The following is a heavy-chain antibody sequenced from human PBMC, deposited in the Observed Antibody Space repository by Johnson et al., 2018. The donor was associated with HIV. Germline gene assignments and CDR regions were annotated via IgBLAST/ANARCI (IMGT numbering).Heavy chain of an antibody. V-gene: IGHV3-13*01. D-gene: IGHD5-24*01. CDR2: IGTAGDT. J-gene: IGHJ3*02. CDR1: GFTFSSYD. CDR3: ARDRVYDLVEMATSMRRDPGAFDI. Sequence: VQLVESGGGLVQPGGSLRLSCAASGFTFSSYDMHWVRQATGKGLEWVSAIGTAGDTYYPGSVKGRFTISRENAKNSLYLQMNSLRAGDTAVYYCARDRVYDLVEMATSMRRDPGAFDIWGQGTMVTVSS.